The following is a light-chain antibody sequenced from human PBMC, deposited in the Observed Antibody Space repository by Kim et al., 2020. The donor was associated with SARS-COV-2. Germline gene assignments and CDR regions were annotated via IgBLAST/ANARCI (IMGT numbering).Light chain of an antibody. V-gene: IGKV3-20*01. J-gene: IGKJ5*01. CDR2: GAS. Sequence: EIVLTQSPGTLSLSPGERATLSCRASQSVTSSYLTWYQQKPGQAPRLLIYGASSRATGIPDRFSGSGSGTDFTLTISRLEPEDFAVYYCQQYGSSPVTFGQGTRLEIK. CDR1: QSVTSSY. CDR3: QQYGSSPVT.